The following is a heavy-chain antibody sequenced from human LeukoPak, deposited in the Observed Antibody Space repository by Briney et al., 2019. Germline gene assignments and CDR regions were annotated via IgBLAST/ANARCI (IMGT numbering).Heavy chain of an antibody. CDR3: ARELLGRGYYGMDV. J-gene: IGHJ6*02. V-gene: IGHV4-4*02. Sequence: SETLSLTCAVSGGSISSSNWWSWVRQPPGKGLGWIGEIYHSGSTNYNPSLKSRVTISVDTSKNQFSLKLSSVTAADTAVYYCARELLGRGYYGMDVWGQGTTVTVSS. D-gene: IGHD2-8*02. CDR1: GGSISSSNW. CDR2: IYHSGST.